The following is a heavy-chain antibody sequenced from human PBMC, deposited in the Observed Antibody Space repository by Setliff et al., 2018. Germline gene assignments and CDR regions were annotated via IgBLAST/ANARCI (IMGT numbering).Heavy chain of an antibody. Sequence: SETLSLTCTLSGDSISSGYYFWSWIRQPPGNGLEWIAYIYHSGSAYYNPSLKSRVTMSVDTSKNQFSLHLTSVTAADTAVYYCAREVGTSTSSDAFDVWGQGMMVTVSS. J-gene: IGHJ3*01. CDR3: AREVGTSTSSDAFDV. CDR2: IYHSGSA. CDR1: GDSISSGYYF. D-gene: IGHD1-26*01. V-gene: IGHV4-30-4*08.